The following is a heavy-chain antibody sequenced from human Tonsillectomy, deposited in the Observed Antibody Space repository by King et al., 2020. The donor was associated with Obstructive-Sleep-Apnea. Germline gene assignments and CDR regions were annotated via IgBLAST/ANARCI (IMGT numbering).Heavy chain of an antibody. V-gene: IGHV1-8*01. D-gene: IGHD3-22*01. CDR2: MNPNSGNT. Sequence: VQLVESGAEVKKPGASVKVSCEASGYTFTSYDINWVRQATGQGLEWMGWMNPNSGNTGYAQKFQGRVTMTRNTSISTAYMELSSLRSEDTAVYYCARGPYYYDSSGYEGAYYFDYWGQGTLVTVSS. J-gene: IGHJ4*02. CDR1: GYTFTSYD. CDR3: ARGPYYYDSSGYEGAYYFDY.